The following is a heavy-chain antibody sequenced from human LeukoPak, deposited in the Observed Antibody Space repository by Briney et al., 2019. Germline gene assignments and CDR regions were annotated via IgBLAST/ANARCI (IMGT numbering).Heavy chain of an antibody. D-gene: IGHD6-19*01. CDR3: ARGAFYSSVWYENY. CDR1: GFTFDDYG. J-gene: IGHJ4*02. Sequence: GGSLRLSCAASGFTFDDYGMSWVRHAPGKGLEWVSGINWNAGSTKYADSVKGGLTICRDKGKKCMYMKMDSLRAEDTALYYCARGAFYSSVWYENYWGQGTLVTVSS. V-gene: IGHV3-20*04. CDR2: INWNAGST.